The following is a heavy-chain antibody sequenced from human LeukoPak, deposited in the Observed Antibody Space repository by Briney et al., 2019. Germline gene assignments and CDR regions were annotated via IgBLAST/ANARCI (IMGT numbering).Heavy chain of an antibody. Sequence: SETLSLTCTVSGGSISSYYWSWIRQPPGKGLEWIGYIYYSGSTNYNPSLKSRVTISVDTSKNQFSPKLSSVTAADTAVYYCARTMDYDFWSGPYGMDVWGQGTTVTVSS. J-gene: IGHJ6*02. V-gene: IGHV4-59*08. D-gene: IGHD3-3*01. CDR1: GGSISSYY. CDR2: IYYSGST. CDR3: ARTMDYDFWSGPYGMDV.